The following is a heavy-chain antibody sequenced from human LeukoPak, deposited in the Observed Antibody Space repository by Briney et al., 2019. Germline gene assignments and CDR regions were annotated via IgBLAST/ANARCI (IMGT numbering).Heavy chain of an antibody. D-gene: IGHD1-7*01. CDR3: ARRGVYNWNYAIWFDP. CDR1: GGSISSYY. V-gene: IGHV4-59*01. J-gene: IGHJ5*02. Sequence: SETLSLTCTVSGGSISSYYWSWIRQPPGKGLEWIGYIYYSGSTNYNPSLKSRVTISVDTSKNQFSLKLSSVTAADTAVYYCARRGVYNWNYAIWFDPWGQGTLVTVSS. CDR2: IYYSGST.